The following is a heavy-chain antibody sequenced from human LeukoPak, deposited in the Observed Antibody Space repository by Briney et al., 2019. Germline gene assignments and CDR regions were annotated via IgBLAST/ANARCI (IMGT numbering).Heavy chain of an antibody. J-gene: IGHJ4*02. D-gene: IGHD3-22*01. Sequence: ASVKVSCKSSGYTFTSYGISWVRQPPGQGHEWMGCMSVYNGNTNYFQKPQDRVTMTIEKTTSTHYMQLRSLRSDAETVDYYAREGHRRYYYESSDYRFDYWGQGPLVTVSS. CDR3: AREGHRRYYYESSDYRFDY. CDR1: GYTFTSYG. V-gene: IGHV1-18*01. CDR2: MSVYNGNT.